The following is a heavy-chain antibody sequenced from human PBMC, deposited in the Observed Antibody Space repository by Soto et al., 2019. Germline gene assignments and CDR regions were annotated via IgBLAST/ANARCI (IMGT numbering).Heavy chain of an antibody. D-gene: IGHD7-27*01. CDR1: GFTFSSYW. J-gene: IGHJ3*02. CDR3: ARELGMGAFDI. V-gene: IGHV3-7*03. CDR2: IKQDGSEK. Sequence: GGSLRLSCAASGFTFSSYWMSWVRQAPGKGLEWVANIKQDGSEKYYVDSVKGRFTISRDNAKNSLYLQMNSLRAEDTAVYCGARELGMGAFDIWGQGTMVTVSS.